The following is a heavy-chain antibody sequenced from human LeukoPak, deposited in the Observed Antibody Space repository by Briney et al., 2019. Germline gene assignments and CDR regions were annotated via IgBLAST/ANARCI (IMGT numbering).Heavy chain of an antibody. J-gene: IGHJ4*02. CDR3: AREQGQGLDYIDY. CDR2: IKQDGSEK. V-gene: IGHV3-7*01. Sequence: GGSLRLSCAASGFTFSSYWMSWVRQAPGKGLEWVANIKQDGSEKYYVDSVKDRFTISRDNAKNSLYLQMNSLRAEDTAVYYCAREQGQGLDYIDYWGQGTLVTVSS. CDR1: GFTFSSYW.